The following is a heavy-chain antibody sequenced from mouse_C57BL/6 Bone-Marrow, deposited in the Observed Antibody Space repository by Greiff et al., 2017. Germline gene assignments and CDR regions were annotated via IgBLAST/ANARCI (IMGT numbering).Heavy chain of an antibody. CDR1: GYSFTGYF. D-gene: IGHD1-1*01. J-gene: IGHJ1*03. Sequence: EVKLMESGPELVKPGDSVKISCKASGYSFTGYFMNWVMQSHGKSLEWIGRINPYNGDTFYNQKFKGKATLTVDKSSSTAHMELRSLTSEDSAVYYCANYGSSYGYFDVWGTGTTVTVSS. V-gene: IGHV1-20*01. CDR3: ANYGSSYGYFDV. CDR2: INPYNGDT.